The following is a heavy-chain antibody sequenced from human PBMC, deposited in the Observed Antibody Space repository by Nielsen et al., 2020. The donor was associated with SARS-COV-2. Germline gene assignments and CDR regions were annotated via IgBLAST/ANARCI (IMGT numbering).Heavy chain of an antibody. CDR1: GFSFTRFA. CDR2: ISGSGGTT. CDR3: ASILGSYYFDY. J-gene: IGHJ4*02. V-gene: IGHV3-23*01. D-gene: IGHD1-26*01. Sequence: GESLKISCAASGFSFTRFAMNWVRQAPGKGLEWVSGISGSGGTTYYADSVKGRFTISRDNTKNTLFLQMNSLRAEDTAVYYCASILGSYYFDYWGQGTLVTVSS.